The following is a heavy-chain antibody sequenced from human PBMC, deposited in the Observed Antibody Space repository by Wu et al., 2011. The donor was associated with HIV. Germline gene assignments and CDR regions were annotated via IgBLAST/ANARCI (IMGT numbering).Heavy chain of an antibody. J-gene: IGHJ4*02. CDR3: ARGARATIQFTFDY. CDR2: IIPIFDTA. V-gene: IGHV1-69*06. D-gene: IGHD5-24*01. Sequence: QVQLVQSGAEVKKPGASVKVSCKASGYTFNNYAISWVRQAPGQGLEWMGGIIPIFDTANYGQNFQGRVTITADKSSSTVYMELSSLRSEDTAVYFCARGARATIQFTFDYWGQGTLVTVSS. CDR1: GYTFNNYA.